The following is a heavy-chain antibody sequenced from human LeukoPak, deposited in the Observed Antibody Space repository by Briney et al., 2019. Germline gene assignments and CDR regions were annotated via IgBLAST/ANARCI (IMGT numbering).Heavy chain of an antibody. CDR3: ASPHIAAAGTRRDY. V-gene: IGHV3-9*01. J-gene: IGHJ4*02. CDR2: ISWNSGSI. CDR1: GFTFDDYA. Sequence: GGSLRLSCAASGFTFDDYAMHWVRQAPGKGLEWVSGISWNSGSIGYADSVKGRFTISRDNAKNSLYLQMNSLRAEDTAVYYCASPHIAAAGTRRDYWGQGTLVTVSS. D-gene: IGHD6-13*01.